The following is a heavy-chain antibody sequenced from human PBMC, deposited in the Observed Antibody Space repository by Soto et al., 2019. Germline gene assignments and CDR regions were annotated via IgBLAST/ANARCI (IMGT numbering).Heavy chain of an antibody. D-gene: IGHD3-10*01. CDR3: AIDLGGVRGVIIKRYYYYYMDV. Sequence: PGGSLRLSCAASGFTVSSNYMSWVRQAPGKGLEWVSVIYSGGSTYYADSVKGRFTISRDNSKNTLYLQMNSLRAEDTAVYYCAIDLGGVRGVIIKRYYYYYMDVWGKGTTVTVSS. V-gene: IGHV3-66*01. CDR1: GFTVSSNY. CDR2: IYSGGST. J-gene: IGHJ6*03.